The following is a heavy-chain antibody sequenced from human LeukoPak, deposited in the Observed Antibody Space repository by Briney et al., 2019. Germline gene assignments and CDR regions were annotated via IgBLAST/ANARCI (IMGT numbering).Heavy chain of an antibody. J-gene: IGHJ4*02. CDR1: GFTFSSYA. D-gene: IGHD3-9*01. CDR3: AKVGASGYDILTGYPKPEYYFDY. CDR2: ISGSGGST. V-gene: IGHV3-23*01. Sequence: PGGSLRLSCAASGFTFSSYAMSWVRQAPGKGLEWVSAISGSGGSTYYADSVKGRFTISRDNSKNTLYLQMNSLRAEDTAVYCCAKVGASGYDILTGYPKPEYYFDYWGQGTLVTVSS.